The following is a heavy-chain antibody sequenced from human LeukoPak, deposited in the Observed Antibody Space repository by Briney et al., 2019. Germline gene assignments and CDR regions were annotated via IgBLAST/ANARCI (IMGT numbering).Heavy chain of an antibody. V-gene: IGHV4-34*01. CDR2: INHSGST. CDR3: ARGPPRVVVPAAIVDY. CDR1: GGSFSGYY. J-gene: IGHJ4*02. Sequence: SETLSLTCAVCGGSFSGYYWSWIRQPPGKGLEWIGEINHSGSTNYNPSLKSRVTISVDTSKNQFSLKLSSVTAADTAVYYCARGPPRVVVPAAIVDYWGQGTLVTVSS. D-gene: IGHD2-2*02.